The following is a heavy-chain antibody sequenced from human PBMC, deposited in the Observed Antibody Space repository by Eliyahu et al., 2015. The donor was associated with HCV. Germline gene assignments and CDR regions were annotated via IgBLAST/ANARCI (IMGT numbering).Heavy chain of an antibody. V-gene: IGHV4-59*01. D-gene: IGHD2-21*02. CDR2: IYHSGRT. CDR3: ARGRSDWYWYFSL. CDR1: GGSISSYY. J-gene: IGHJ2*01. Sequence: QVHLQESGPGLVKPSETLSLICTVSGGSISSYYWNWIRQSPGKGLEWIGYIYHSGRTNFNPSLRSRVTMSVDTSKNQFSLTLTSMTAADTAIYYCARGRSDWYWYFSLWGRGTLVTVSS.